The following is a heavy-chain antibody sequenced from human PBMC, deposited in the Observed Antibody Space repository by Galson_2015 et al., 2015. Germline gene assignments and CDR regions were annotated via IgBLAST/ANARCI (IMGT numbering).Heavy chain of an antibody. D-gene: IGHD1-26*01. V-gene: IGHV3-21*01. Sequence: SLRLSCAASGFTLSSYSMNWVRQAPGKGLEWVSSISSGRSYIYYADSLKGRFTISRDNAKNSLFLQMNSLRAEDTAVYYCARDPLGGSFYDASDIWGQGTMVAVSS. CDR1: GFTLSSYS. CDR3: ARDPLGGSFYDASDI. J-gene: IGHJ3*02. CDR2: ISSGRSYI.